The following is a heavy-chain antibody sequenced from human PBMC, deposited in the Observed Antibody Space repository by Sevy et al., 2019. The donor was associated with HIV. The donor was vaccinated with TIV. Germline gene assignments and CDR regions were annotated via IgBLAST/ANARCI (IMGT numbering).Heavy chain of an antibody. D-gene: IGHD1-26*01. V-gene: IGHV4-31*03. CDR2: IFYSGRT. CDR3: ARANAYLTSDAFDI. CDR1: GGSISSLNYY. J-gene: IGHJ3*02. Sequence: SETMSLTCTVSGGSISSLNYYWSWIRQHPGKGLEWIGYIFYSGRTNDNPSLKSRITISVDTSKNQFSLMLSSVTAADTAVYYCARANAYLTSDAFDIWGQGTMVTVSS.